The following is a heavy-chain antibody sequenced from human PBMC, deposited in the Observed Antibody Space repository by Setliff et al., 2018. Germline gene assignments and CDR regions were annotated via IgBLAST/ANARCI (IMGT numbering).Heavy chain of an antibody. CDR1: GDSLSDYY. Sequence: PSETLSLTCAVYGDSLSDYYWSWIRQPPGKGLEWIEEINHRGSTNYNPSLKGRVTISVDTSKNQFSLKLTSMTAADTAVYFCARHLLVQGTYHFDYWGQGSPVTVSS. V-gene: IGHV4-34*01. CDR3: ARHLLVQGTYHFDY. J-gene: IGHJ4*02. D-gene: IGHD3-10*01. CDR2: INHRGST.